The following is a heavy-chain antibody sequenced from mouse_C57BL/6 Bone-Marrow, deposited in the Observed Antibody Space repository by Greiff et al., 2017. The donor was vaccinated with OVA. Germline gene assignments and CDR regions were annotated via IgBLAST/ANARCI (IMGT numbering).Heavy chain of an antibody. Sequence: QVQLQQSGPELVKPGASVKISCKASGYAFSSSWMNWVKQRPGKGLEWIGRIYPGDGDTNYNGKFKGKATLTADKSSSTAYMQLSSLTSEDSAVYFGARGSSGYVAWFAYWGQGTLVTVSA. CDR1: GYAFSSSW. J-gene: IGHJ3*01. CDR3: ARGSSGYVAWFAY. D-gene: IGHD3-2*02. CDR2: IYPGDGDT. V-gene: IGHV1-82*01.